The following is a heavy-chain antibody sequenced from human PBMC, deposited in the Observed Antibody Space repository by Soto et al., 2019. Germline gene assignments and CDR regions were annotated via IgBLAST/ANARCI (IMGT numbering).Heavy chain of an antibody. J-gene: IGHJ4*02. V-gene: IGHV1-18*04. CDR2: NSALNDKT. CDR3: MRDEDY. Sequence: QVQLVQSGAEVKRPGASVQVSCKASGYSFTSFGISWVRQAPGQGLEWMAWNSALNDKTSYAHKFQRRVTITADTSTTTAYMELRSLTSDDTAVYYCMRDEDYWGQGTLVTISS. CDR1: GYSFTSFG.